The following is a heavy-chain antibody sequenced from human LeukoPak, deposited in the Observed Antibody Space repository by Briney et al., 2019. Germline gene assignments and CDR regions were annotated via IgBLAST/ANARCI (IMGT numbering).Heavy chain of an antibody. CDR2: INPSGGST. V-gene: IGHV1-46*01. J-gene: IGHJ4*02. D-gene: IGHD3-16*01. CDR1: GYTFTSHY. CDR3: ASLGGVRAAWGGFDY. Sequence: ASVKVSCKASGYTFTSHYMNWVRRAPGQGLEWMGIINPSGGSTSYAQKFQGRVTMTRDTSTSTVYMELSSLRSEDTAVYYCASLGGVRAAWGGFDYWGQGTLVIVSS.